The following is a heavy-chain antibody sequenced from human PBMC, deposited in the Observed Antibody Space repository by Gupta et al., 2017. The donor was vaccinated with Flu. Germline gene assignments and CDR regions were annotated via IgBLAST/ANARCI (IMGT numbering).Heavy chain of an antibody. J-gene: IGHJ5*02. V-gene: IGHV3-20*04. CDR2: INWNGGST. Sequence: EVQLVESGGVVVRPGGSLRLSWAASGFAFDDYGMSSVRQVPGKRLEWVSGINWNGGSTAYAESVRGRFTISRDNAKKSLYLHMNSLRAEDTALYYCARAGSGSSWGAPIDPWGQGTLVTVSS. CDR3: ARAGSGSSWGAPIDP. D-gene: IGHD3-16*01. CDR1: GFAFDDYG.